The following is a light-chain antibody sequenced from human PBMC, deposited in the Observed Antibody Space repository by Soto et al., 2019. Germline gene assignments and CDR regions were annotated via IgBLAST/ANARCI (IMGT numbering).Light chain of an antibody. CDR3: LLYDGGSYV. J-gene: IGLJ1*01. CDR2: STT. Sequence: QAVVTQEPSLTVSPGGTVTLTCASSTGPVTSGFYPHWVQQKPGQAPRILIYSTTNKHSWTPARFSGSLLGGKAALTLSGVDDEEEADYYSLLYDGGSYVFGAGTKVTVL. V-gene: IGLV7-43*01. CDR1: TGPVTSGFY.